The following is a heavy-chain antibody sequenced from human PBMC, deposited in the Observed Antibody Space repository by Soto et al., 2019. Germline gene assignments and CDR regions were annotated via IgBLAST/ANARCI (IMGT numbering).Heavy chain of an antibody. CDR1: GASITYGGYS. Sequence: SETLSLTCTVSGASITYGGYSWSWIRQPPGKGLEWIGYINHLETTFYNPSFESRLTLSIDRTKNQFSLKLNSMTAADGAVYFCARGGGYDSFDYWGQGILVTVSS. V-gene: IGHV4-30-2*01. J-gene: IGHJ4*02. CDR2: INHLETT. D-gene: IGHD5-12*01. CDR3: ARGGGYDSFDY.